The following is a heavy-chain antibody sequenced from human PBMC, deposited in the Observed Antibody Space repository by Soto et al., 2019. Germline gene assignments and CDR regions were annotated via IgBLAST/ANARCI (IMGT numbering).Heavy chain of an antibody. CDR1: GGSFSGYY. D-gene: IGHD3-10*02. Sequence: QVQLQQWGAGLLKPSETLSLTCAVYGGSFSGYYWSWIRQPPGKGLEWIGEINHSGSTNYNPSLKSRVTISVDTSKNQFSLKLSSVTAADTAVYYCARVPARLPYSAGGPIDYWGQGTLVTVSS. V-gene: IGHV4-34*01. CDR2: INHSGST. CDR3: ARVPARLPYSAGGPIDY. J-gene: IGHJ4*02.